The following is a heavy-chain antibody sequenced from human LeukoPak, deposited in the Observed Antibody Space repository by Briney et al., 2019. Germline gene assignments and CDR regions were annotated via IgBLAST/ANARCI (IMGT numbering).Heavy chain of an antibody. D-gene: IGHD3-22*01. CDR3: AGRDYYDSSGYHDAFDI. Sequence: PSETLSLTCTVSGGPISSCYWSWIRQPPGKGLEWIGYIYYSGSTNYNPSLKSRVTISVDTSKNQFSLKLSSVTAADTAVYYCAGRDYYDSSGYHDAFDIWGQGTMVTVSS. J-gene: IGHJ3*02. CDR1: GGPISSCY. V-gene: IGHV4-59*01. CDR2: IYYSGST.